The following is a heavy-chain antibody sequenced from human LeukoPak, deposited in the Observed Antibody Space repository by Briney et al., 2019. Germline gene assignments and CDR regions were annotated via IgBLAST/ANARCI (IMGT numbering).Heavy chain of an antibody. Sequence: SETLSLTCTVSGGSISSSSYYWAWIRQPPGKGLEWIGSTHYSGSTYYNPSLKSRLTISADTSKNHFSLKLSSVTAADTAVYYCARRDIVATISTWGQGTLVTVSS. CDR3: ARRDIVATIST. D-gene: IGHD5-12*01. V-gene: IGHV4-39*02. CDR2: THYSGST. CDR1: GGSISSSSYY. J-gene: IGHJ4*02.